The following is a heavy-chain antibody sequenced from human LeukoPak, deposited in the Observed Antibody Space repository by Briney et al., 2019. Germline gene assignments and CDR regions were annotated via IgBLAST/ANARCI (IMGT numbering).Heavy chain of an antibody. CDR1: GYTFTSYG. CDR2: ISAYNGNT. CDR3: ARVGPFNYYDYVWGSYRYNPDY. J-gene: IGHJ4*02. D-gene: IGHD3-16*02. Sequence: ASVKVSCKASGYTFTSYGISWVRQAPGQGLEWMGWISAYNGNTNYAQKLQGRVTMTTDTSTSTAYMELRSLRSDDTAVYYCARVGPFNYYDYVWGSYRYNPDYWGQGTLVTVSS. V-gene: IGHV1-18*01.